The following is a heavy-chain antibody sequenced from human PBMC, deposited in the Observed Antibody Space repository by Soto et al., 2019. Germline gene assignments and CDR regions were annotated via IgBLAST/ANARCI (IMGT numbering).Heavy chain of an antibody. J-gene: IGHJ4*02. D-gene: IGHD1-1*01. CDR2: ISAYNGNT. Sequence: QVQLVQSGAEVKKPGASVKVSCKASGYTFTSYGISWVRQAPGQGLEWMGWISAYNGNTNYAQKRQGRVTMTTDTRTSTADMELRSMRSDDPAVYYWARGHLMEELDYWGQGTPVTVSS. CDR1: GYTFTSYG. CDR3: ARGHLMEELDY. V-gene: IGHV1-18*01.